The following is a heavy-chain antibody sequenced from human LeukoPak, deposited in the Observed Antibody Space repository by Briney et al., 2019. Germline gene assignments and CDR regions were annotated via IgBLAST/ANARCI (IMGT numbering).Heavy chain of an antibody. CDR3: ARDQGAAAGN. Sequence: GGSLRLSCAASGFTVSNNYMSWVGQAPGKGLEWVSVIYSGDNTFYADSVKGRFTISRDNSKNTLYLQMNSLRVEDTAVYYCARDQGAAAGNWGQGTLVTVSS. CDR2: IYSGDNT. D-gene: IGHD6-13*01. J-gene: IGHJ4*02. V-gene: IGHV3-66*01. CDR1: GFTVSNNY.